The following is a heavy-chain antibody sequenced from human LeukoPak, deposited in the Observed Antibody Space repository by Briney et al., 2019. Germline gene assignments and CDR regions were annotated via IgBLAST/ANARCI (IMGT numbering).Heavy chain of an antibody. CDR2: INSDGSSA. D-gene: IGHD3-22*01. CDR3: AIGVVITTASDN. CDR1: GFTFNNYW. V-gene: IGHV3-74*01. Sequence: GGSLRLSCAASGFTFNNYWMHWVRQAPGKGLVWVSGINSDGSSATYADSVKGRFTISRDNAKNTLYLEMNSLRAEDMAVYYCAIGVVITTASDNWGQGTLVTVSS. J-gene: IGHJ4*02.